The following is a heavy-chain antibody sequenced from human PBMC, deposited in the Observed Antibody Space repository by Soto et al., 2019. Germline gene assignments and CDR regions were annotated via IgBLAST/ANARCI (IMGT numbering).Heavy chain of an antibody. V-gene: IGHV4-61*01. J-gene: IGHJ6*02. Sequence: PSETLSLTCTVSGGSVSSGSYYWSWIRQPPGKGLEWIGYIYYSGSTNYNPSLKSRVTISVDTSKNQFSLKLSSVTAADTAVYYCAREYSSGWDSNYYYGMDVWGQGTTVTVSS. CDR1: GGSVSSGSYY. CDR3: AREYSSGWDSNYYYGMDV. D-gene: IGHD6-19*01. CDR2: IYYSGST.